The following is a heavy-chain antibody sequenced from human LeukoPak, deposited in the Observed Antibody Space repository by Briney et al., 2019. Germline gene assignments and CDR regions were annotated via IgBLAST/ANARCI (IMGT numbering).Heavy chain of an antibody. D-gene: IGHD1-26*01. Sequence: GGSLRLSCAASGFTFSTYTMNWVRQAPGKGLEWVSSISSSSNNINYADSVKGRFTISRDNAMNSVHLQMNSLRAEDTAVYYCARDSGSYRGENWFDPWGQGTLVTVSS. CDR2: ISSSSNNI. J-gene: IGHJ5*02. CDR3: ARDSGSYRGENWFDP. V-gene: IGHV3-21*01. CDR1: GFTFSTYT.